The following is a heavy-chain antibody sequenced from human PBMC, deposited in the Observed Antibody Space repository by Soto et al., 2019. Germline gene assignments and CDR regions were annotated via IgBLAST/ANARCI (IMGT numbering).Heavy chain of an antibody. Sequence: ESGGGVVQPGRSLRLSCAASGFTFSSYGMHWVRQAPGKGLEWVAVIWYDGSNKYYADSVKGRFTISRDNSKNTLYLQMNSLRAEDTAVYYCAREVAAAGLYYYYYGMDVWGQGTTVTVSS. J-gene: IGHJ6*02. D-gene: IGHD6-13*01. CDR2: IWYDGSNK. CDR1: GFTFSSYG. CDR3: AREVAAAGLYYYYYGMDV. V-gene: IGHV3-33*01.